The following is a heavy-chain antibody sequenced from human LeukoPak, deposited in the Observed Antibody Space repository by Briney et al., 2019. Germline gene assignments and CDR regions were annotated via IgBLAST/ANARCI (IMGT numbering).Heavy chain of an antibody. CDR3: ARHGSGYSYFL. J-gene: IGHJ4*02. V-gene: IGHV4-59*05. CDR1: GGSISGYY. CDR2: IYYSGNT. Sequence: SETLSLTCSVSGGSISGYYWSWIRQSPGKGLEWIGSIYYSGNTFYNPSLKSRVTISVDTSKNQFSLKLSSVTAADTAVYYCARHGSGYSYFLWGQGTLVTVSS. D-gene: IGHD5-18*01.